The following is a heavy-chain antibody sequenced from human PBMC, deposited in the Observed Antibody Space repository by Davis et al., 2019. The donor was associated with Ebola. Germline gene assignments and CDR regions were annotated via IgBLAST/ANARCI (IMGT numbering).Heavy chain of an antibody. Sequence: MPSETLSLTCTVSGASISSRSYYWGWIRQPPGKGLEWVGSFSYGDNTHYYNPSLRSRVTISVDTSRNQFCLKLSSATAADTAVYYCARPWYSGTYYDAYDIWGQGTMVAVSS. CDR2: FSYGDNTH. CDR1: GASISSRSYY. V-gene: IGHV4-39*01. D-gene: IGHD1-26*01. CDR3: ARPWYSGTYYDAYDI. J-gene: IGHJ3*02.